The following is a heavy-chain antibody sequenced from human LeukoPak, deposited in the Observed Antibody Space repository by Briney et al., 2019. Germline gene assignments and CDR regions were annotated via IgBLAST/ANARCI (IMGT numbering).Heavy chain of an antibody. V-gene: IGHV4-34*01. CDR1: GGSFSGYY. D-gene: IGHD2-2*01. CDR3: ARPQGIGYCSSTSCYSFDY. Sequence: SETLSLTCAVYGGSFSGYYWSWIRQPPGKGLEWIGEINHSGSTNYNPSLKSRVTISVDTSKSHFSLKLSSVTAADTAVYYCARPQGIGYCSSTSCYSFDYWGQGTLVTVSS. CDR2: INHSGST. J-gene: IGHJ4*02.